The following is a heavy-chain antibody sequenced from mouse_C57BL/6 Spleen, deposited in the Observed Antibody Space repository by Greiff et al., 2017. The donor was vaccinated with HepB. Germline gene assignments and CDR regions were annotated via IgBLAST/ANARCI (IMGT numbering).Heavy chain of an antibody. D-gene: IGHD2-4*01. V-gene: IGHV5-4*01. Sequence: EVQVVESGGGLVKPGGSLKLSCAASGFTFSSYAMSWVRQTPEKRLEWVATISDGGSYTYYPDNVKGRFTISRDNAKNNLYLQMSHLKSEDTAMYYCARGAIYYDYEGIFAYWGQGTLVTVSA. CDR2: ISDGGSYT. J-gene: IGHJ3*01. CDR3: ARGAIYYDYEGIFAY. CDR1: GFTFSSYA.